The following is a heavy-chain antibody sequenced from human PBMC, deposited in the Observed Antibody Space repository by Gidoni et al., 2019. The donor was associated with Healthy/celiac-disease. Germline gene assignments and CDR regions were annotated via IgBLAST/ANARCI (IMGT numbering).Heavy chain of an antibody. Sequence: QVQLQESGPGLVKPPETLPLTCTVSGGSISSTYWSWIRQPPGKGLEWIGYICYSGSTNYNPSLKSRVTISVDTSKDQFSLKLSSVTAADTAVYYCARGYYDILTCYEGNCFDPWGQGTLVTVSS. D-gene: IGHD3-9*01. CDR2: ICYSGST. J-gene: IGHJ5*02. CDR3: ARGYYDILTCYEGNCFDP. V-gene: IGHV4-59*01. CDR1: GGSISSTY.